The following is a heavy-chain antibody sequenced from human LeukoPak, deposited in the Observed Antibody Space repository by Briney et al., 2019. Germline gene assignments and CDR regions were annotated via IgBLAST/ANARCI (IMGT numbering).Heavy chain of an antibody. CDR1: GGSISSYY. V-gene: IGHV4-34*01. Sequence: PSETLSLTCTVSGGSISSYYWSWIRQPPGKGLEWIGEINHSGSTNYNPSLKSRVTISVDTSKNQFSLKLSSVTAADTAVYYCASESSYYDFWSGSLGWFDYWGQGTLVTVSS. CDR2: INHSGST. D-gene: IGHD3-3*01. J-gene: IGHJ4*02. CDR3: ASESSYYDFWSGSLGWFDY.